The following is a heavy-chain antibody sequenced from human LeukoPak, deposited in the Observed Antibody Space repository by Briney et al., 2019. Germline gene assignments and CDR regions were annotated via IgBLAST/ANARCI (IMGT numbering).Heavy chain of an antibody. V-gene: IGHV3-20*04. J-gene: IGHJ4*02. CDR3: ARDYGSGSHGPFDN. D-gene: IGHD3-10*01. CDR2: INWNGGST. CDR1: GFTFSNAW. Sequence: GGSLRLSCAASGFTFSNAWMSWVRQAPGKGLEWVSGINWNGGSTGYADSVKGRFTISRDNAKNSLYLQMNSLRAEDTALYYCARDYGSGSHGPFDNWGQGTLVTVSS.